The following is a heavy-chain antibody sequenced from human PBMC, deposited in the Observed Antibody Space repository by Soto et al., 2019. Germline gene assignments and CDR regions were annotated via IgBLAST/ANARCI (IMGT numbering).Heavy chain of an antibody. D-gene: IGHD1-26*01. Sequence: EVQLVESGGGLVQPGGSLRLSCAVSGFTFSNYWMHWVRQAPGKGLVWVSRSKSDGSITTYADSVKGRFTISRDNAKNTLYLQMNNVRAEDTDVYYCVRASGNYFFDYWGQGTLVTVSS. J-gene: IGHJ4*02. CDR3: VRASGNYFFDY. V-gene: IGHV3-74*01. CDR2: SKSDGSIT. CDR1: GFTFSNYW.